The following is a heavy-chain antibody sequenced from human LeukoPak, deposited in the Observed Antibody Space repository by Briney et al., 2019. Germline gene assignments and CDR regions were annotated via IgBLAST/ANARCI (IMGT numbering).Heavy chain of an antibody. V-gene: IGHV4-39*07. CDR2: IYYSGST. CDR1: GGSISSSSYY. D-gene: IGHD2-15*01. Sequence: SETLSLTCTVSGGSISSSSYYWGWIRQPPGKGLEWIGSIYYSGSTYYNPSLKSRVTISVDTSKNQFSLKLSSVTAADTAVYYCARFNVGGSCYDWGQGTLVTVSS. J-gene: IGHJ4*02. CDR3: ARFNVGGSCYD.